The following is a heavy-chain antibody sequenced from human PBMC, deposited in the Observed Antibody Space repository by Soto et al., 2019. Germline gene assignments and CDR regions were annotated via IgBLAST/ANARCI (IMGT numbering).Heavy chain of an antibody. Sequence: QVPLVQPGAEVKKPGASVKVSCKASGYTFTSYGISWVRQAPGQGLEWMGWISAYNGNTNYAQKLQGRVTMTTDTAASTACMELRSLSSDDTAVYYCAREIAEHTAMASDAFDIWGHGKMVTVSS. V-gene: IGHV1-18*01. D-gene: IGHD5-18*01. CDR3: AREIAEHTAMASDAFDI. CDR2: ISAYNGNT. CDR1: GYTFTSYG. J-gene: IGHJ3*02.